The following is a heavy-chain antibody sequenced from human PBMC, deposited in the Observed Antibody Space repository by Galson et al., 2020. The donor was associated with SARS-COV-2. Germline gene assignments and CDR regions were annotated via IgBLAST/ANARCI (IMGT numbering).Heavy chain of an antibody. CDR3: AKDYSSTWYGFDY. CDR2: ISYDGSNK. V-gene: IGHV3-30*18. D-gene: IGHD6-13*01. J-gene: IGHJ4*02. Sequence: GESLKISCAASGFTFSSYGMHWVRQAPGKGLEWVAVISYDGSNKHYADSVKGRFTISRDNSKNTLYLQMNSLRAEDTAVYYCAKDYSSTWYGFDYWGQGALVTVSS. CDR1: GFTFSSYG.